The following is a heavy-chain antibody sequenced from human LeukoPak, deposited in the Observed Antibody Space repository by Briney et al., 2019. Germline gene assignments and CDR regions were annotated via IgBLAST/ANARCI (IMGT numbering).Heavy chain of an antibody. D-gene: IGHD3-22*01. CDR2: ISSSGSTI. CDR1: GFTFSNVW. J-gene: IGHJ4*02. Sequence: GGSLRLSCAASGFTFSNVWMNWVRQAPGKGLEWVSYISSSGSTIYYADSVKGRFTISRDNAKNSLYLQMNSLRAEDTAIYYCARCGKGYDSSGYYSYWGQGTLVTVPS. V-gene: IGHV3-48*04. CDR3: ARCGKGYDSSGYYSY.